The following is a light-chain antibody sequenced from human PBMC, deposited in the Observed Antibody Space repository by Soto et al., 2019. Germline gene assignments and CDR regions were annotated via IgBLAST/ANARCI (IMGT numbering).Light chain of an antibody. CDR2: SNN. CDR3: AAWDDSLNRRV. J-gene: IGLJ2*01. V-gene: IGLV1-44*01. CDR1: SSNIGSNT. Sequence: QSVLTQPPSASGTPGQRVTISCSGSSSNIGSNTVNWYQQLPGTAPKLLIYSNNQRPSGVPDRFSGSKSGTSASLAISGLQSEDEADYYCAAWDDSLNRRVFGGGTQLTVL.